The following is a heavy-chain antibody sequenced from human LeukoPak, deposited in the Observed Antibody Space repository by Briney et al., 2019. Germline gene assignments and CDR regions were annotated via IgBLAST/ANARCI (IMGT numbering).Heavy chain of an antibody. CDR1: GFTFSSYA. D-gene: IGHD5-18*01. CDR2: ISGSGGGT. CDR3: ASLRVQLGKYYFDY. J-gene: IGHJ4*02. V-gene: IGHV3-23*01. Sequence: GGSLRLSCAASGFTFSSYAMSWVRQAPGKGLEWVSAISGSGGGTYYADSVKGRFSISRDNSKNTLYLQMNSLRAEDTAVYYCASLRVQLGKYYFDYWGQGTLVTVSS.